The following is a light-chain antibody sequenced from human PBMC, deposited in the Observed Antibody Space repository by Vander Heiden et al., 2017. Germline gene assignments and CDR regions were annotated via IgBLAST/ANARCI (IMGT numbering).Light chain of an antibody. CDR3: SSHAGSSAV. Sequence: QSAMTQPTSASGSPGQSVTISCTGTSSDVGAYNYVSWYQQHPGKAPTLIIYDVTKRPSGVPDRFSGSKSGNTAFLTVSGLQAEDEADYYCSSHAGSSAVFGGGTTVTVL. V-gene: IGLV2-8*01. J-gene: IGLJ3*02. CDR2: DVT. CDR1: SSDVGAYNY.